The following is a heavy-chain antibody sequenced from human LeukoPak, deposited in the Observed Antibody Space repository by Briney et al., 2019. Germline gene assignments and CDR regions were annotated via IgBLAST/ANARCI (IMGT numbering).Heavy chain of an antibody. CDR3: ARGRLLWELVFDY. V-gene: IGHV1-8*03. D-gene: IGHD1-26*01. CDR2: MNPNSGNT. J-gene: IGHJ4*02. Sequence: ASVKVSCKASGYTFTSCDINWVRQATGQGLEWMGWMNPNSGNTGYALKFQGRVTITRNTSISTAYMELSSLRSEDTAVYYCARGRLLWELVFDYWGQGTLVTVSS. CDR1: GYTFTSCD.